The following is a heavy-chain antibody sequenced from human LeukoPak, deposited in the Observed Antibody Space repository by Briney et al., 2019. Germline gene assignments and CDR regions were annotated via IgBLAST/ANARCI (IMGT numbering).Heavy chain of an antibody. J-gene: IGHJ4*02. CDR1: GFTFSSYC. D-gene: IGHD5-24*01. CDR3: ASSTITASLDY. Sequence: PGGSLRLSCAASGFTFSSYCMRWVRQAPGKGLEWVAVIWYNGSNKYYAASVKGRFTISRDNSKNTLYLQMNSLRAEDTAVYYCASSTITASLDYWGQGTLVTVSS. V-gene: IGHV3-33*01. CDR2: IWYNGSNK.